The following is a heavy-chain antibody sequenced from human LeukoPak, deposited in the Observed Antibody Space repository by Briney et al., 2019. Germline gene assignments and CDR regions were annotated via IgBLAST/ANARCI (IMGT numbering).Heavy chain of an antibody. CDR3: ARDGQQWLPLRPYWYFDL. D-gene: IGHD6-19*01. Sequence: GGSLRLSCAASGFTFSSYSMNWVRQAPGKGLEWVSSISSSSSYIYYADSVKGRFTISRDNAKNSLYLQMNGLRAEDTAVYYCARDGQQWLPLRPYWYFDLWGRDTLVTVSS. J-gene: IGHJ2*01. V-gene: IGHV3-21*01. CDR1: GFTFSSYS. CDR2: ISSSSSYI.